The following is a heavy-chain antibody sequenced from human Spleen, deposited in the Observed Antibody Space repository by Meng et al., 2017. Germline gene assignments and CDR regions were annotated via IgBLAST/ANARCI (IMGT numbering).Heavy chain of an antibody. J-gene: IGHJ4*02. CDR1: VYTFTNYA. CDR3: TRGSLEANEDPG. V-gene: IGHV7-4-1*02. CDR2: INTITGDP. Sequence: VQLVHSGSELKKPGASVKVPCKASVYTFTNYAMNWVRQAPGQGLEWMGWINTITGDPTYAQGFTGRFVFSLDTSVSTAYLQINNLKTDDTAVYYCTRGSLEANEDPGWGQGTLVTVSS.